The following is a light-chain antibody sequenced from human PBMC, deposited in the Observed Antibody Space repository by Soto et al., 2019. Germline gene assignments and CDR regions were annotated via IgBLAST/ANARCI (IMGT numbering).Light chain of an antibody. V-gene: IGKV3-15*01. Sequence: EIVMTQSPATLSVSPGERATLSCRASQSVSSNLAWYQQKPGQAPRLLIYGASTRATGIQARFSGSGSGTELTLTISSLQSEDFAVYYCQQYNNWPIFTFGPGTKVDIK. CDR3: QQYNNWPIFT. CDR1: QSVSSN. CDR2: GAS. J-gene: IGKJ3*01.